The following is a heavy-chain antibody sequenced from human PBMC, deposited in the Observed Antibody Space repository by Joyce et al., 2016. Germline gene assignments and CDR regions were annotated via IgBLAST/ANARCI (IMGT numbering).Heavy chain of an antibody. CDR1: GYTFTSYG. Sequence: QVQLLQSGAEVKKPGASVKVSSKASGYTFTSYGINWVRQAPGQGLEWMGGISAYNGNTNYAQKLQGRVTMTTDTSTSTAYMEVRSLRSDDTAVYYCARGGYCSSASCHFHYYYYMDVWGKGTTVTVSS. V-gene: IGHV1-18*01. CDR3: ARGGYCSSASCHFHYYYYMDV. D-gene: IGHD2-2*01. CDR2: ISAYNGNT. J-gene: IGHJ6*03.